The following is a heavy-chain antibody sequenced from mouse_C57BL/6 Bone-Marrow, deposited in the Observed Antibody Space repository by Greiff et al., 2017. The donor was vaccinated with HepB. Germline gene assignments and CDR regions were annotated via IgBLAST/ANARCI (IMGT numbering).Heavy chain of an antibody. CDR1: FYTFTSYL. J-gene: IGHJ2*01. D-gene: IGHD1-1*01. CDR2: IYPGNSDT. V-gene: IGHV1-5*01. CDR3: RVVVN. Sequence: FLALPFSSFNISFNTSFYTFTSYLMHWVKHSPVHCLEWIGAIYPGNSDTSYNQKFKGKAKLTAVTSASTAYMELSSLTNEDSAVYYCRVVVNWGQGTTLTVSS.